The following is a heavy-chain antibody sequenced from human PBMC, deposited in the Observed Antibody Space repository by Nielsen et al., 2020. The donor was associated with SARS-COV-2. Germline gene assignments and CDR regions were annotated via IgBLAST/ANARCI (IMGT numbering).Heavy chain of an antibody. V-gene: IGHV3-66*02. J-gene: IGHJ4*02. CDR3: ARDPSVYSSSWKIIPYYFDY. CDR2: IYSGGST. CDR1: GFTFSSYS. D-gene: IGHD6-13*01. Sequence: GGSLRLSCAASGFTFSSYSMNWVRQAPGKGLEWVSVIYSGGSTYYADSVKGRFTISRDNSKNTLYLQMNSLRAEDTAVYYCARDPSVYSSSWKIIPYYFDYWGQGTLVTVSS.